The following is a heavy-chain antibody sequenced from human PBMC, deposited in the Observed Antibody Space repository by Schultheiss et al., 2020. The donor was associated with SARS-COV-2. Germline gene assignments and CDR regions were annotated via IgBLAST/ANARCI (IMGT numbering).Heavy chain of an antibody. CDR3: AKDRVGGYQLLAGFDP. Sequence: GESLKISCAASGFTFSSYWMSWVRQAPGKGLEWVANIKQDGSEKYYVDSVKGRFTISRDNSKNTLYLQMNSLRAEDTAVYYCAKDRVGGYQLLAGFDPWGQGTLVTVSS. D-gene: IGHD2-2*01. J-gene: IGHJ5*02. CDR1: GFTFSSYW. V-gene: IGHV3-7*01. CDR2: IKQDGSEK.